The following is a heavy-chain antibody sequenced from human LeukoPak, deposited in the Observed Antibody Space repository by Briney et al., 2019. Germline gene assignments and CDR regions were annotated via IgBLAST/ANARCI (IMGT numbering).Heavy chain of an antibody. J-gene: IGHJ4*02. CDR3: AKAGTTSWFYFDY. Sequence: TGGSLRLSCAASGFTFSSYGMSWVRQAPGKGLEWVSAISGSGGSTYYADSVKGRFTISRDNSKNTLYLQMNSLRAEDTAVYYCAKAGTTSWFYFDYWGQGALVTVSS. V-gene: IGHV3-23*01. CDR1: GFTFSSYG. D-gene: IGHD2-2*01. CDR2: ISGSGGST.